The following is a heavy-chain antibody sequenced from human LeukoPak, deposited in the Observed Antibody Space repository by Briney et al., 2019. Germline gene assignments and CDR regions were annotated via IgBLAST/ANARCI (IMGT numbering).Heavy chain of an antibody. J-gene: IGHJ5*02. CDR3: TRGGSSWYDVGNWFDP. CDR1: GFTFGDYA. CDR2: IRSKAYGGTT. V-gene: IGHV3-49*04. Sequence: GRSLRLSCTASGFTFGDYAMSWVRQAPGKGLEWVGFIRSKAYGGTTGYAASVKGRFTISRDDSKSIAYLQMNSLKTEDTAVYYCTRGGSSWYDVGNWFDPWGQGTLVTVSS. D-gene: IGHD6-13*01.